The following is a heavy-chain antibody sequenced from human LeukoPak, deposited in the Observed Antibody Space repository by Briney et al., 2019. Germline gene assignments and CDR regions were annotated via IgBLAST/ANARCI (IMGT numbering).Heavy chain of an antibody. CDR3: ARADMALVPVFDY. CDR1: GFTFRSYE. Sequence: GGSLRPSCAASGFTFRSYEMTWVRQAPGKGLEWVSEISNTAKTLYYADSVKGRFTISRDNAKNSLYLQMNSLRAEDTALYYCARADMALVPVFDYWGQGTLVTVSS. D-gene: IGHD5-24*01. CDR2: ISNTAKTL. J-gene: IGHJ4*02. V-gene: IGHV3-48*03.